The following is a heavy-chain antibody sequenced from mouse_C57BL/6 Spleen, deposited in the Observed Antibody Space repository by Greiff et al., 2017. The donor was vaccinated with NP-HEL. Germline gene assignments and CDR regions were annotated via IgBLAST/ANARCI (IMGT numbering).Heavy chain of an antibody. Sequence: EVQVVESGGDLVKPGGSLKLSCAASGFTFSSYGMSWVRQTPDKRLEWVATISSGGSYTYYPDSVKGRFTISRDNAKNTLYLQMSSLKSEDTAMYYCARHFITTVVAPPFDYWGQGTTLTVSS. CDR3: ARHFITTVVAPPFDY. D-gene: IGHD1-1*01. CDR1: GFTFSSYG. J-gene: IGHJ2*01. CDR2: ISSGGSYT. V-gene: IGHV5-6*01.